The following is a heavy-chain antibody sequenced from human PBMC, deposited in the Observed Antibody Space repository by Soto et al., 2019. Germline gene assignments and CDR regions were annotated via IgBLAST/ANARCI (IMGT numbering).Heavy chain of an antibody. V-gene: IGHV1-69*02. D-gene: IGHD2-21*01. CDR1: GGTFSTYS. CDR2: IIPMLGIR. CDR3: TIGSWSGEVFDI. J-gene: IGHJ3*02. Sequence: QVQLVQSGAEVKKPGSSVKVSCKDSGGTFSTYSMLWVRQAPGQGLEWMGRIIPMLGIRNYAQRFQDRVTTTADKSTATAHMELSSLRSKDTALYYCTIGSWSGEVFDIWGQGTMVTVSS.